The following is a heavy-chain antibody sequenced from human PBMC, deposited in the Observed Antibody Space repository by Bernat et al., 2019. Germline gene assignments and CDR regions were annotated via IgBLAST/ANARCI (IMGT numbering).Heavy chain of an antibody. D-gene: IGHD1-26*01. J-gene: IGHJ6*03. Sequence: EVQLVESGGGPVKPGGSLRLSCAASGFTFSSYSMNWVRQAPGKGLEWVSYISSSSSYIYYADSVKGRFTISRDNAKNSLYLQMNSLRAEDTAVYYCASNQRATSEWGYYYYYYMDVWGKGTTVTVSS. CDR1: GFTFSSYS. CDR3: ASNQRATSEWGYYYYYYMDV. CDR2: ISSSSSYI. V-gene: IGHV3-21*05.